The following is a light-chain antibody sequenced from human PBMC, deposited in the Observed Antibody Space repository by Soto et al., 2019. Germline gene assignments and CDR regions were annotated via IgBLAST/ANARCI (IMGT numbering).Light chain of an antibody. CDR3: QQYNNWPRT. V-gene: IGKV1-12*01. Sequence: DMQLTQSPSSVSASVGDRVTITCRASQGISSWLAWYQQKLGKAPNLLIYDASTLQSGVPSRFSGSGSGTDFTLTISSLQSEDFAVYYCQQYNNWPRTFGQGTKVDIK. CDR1: QGISSW. J-gene: IGKJ1*01. CDR2: DAS.